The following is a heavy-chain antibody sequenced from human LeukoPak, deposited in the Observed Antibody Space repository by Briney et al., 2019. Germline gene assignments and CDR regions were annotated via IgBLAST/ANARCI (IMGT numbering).Heavy chain of an antibody. J-gene: IGHJ4*02. Sequence: PGGSLRLSCAASGFTFSSYWMSWVRQAPGKGLEWVANIKQDGSEKYYVDSVKGRFTISRDNAKNSLYLQMNSLRAEDTAVYYCAKHPIRYCSSTSCQRPTSWGQGTLVTVSS. V-gene: IGHV3-7*03. CDR3: AKHPIRYCSSTSCQRPTS. CDR1: GFTFSSYW. CDR2: IKQDGSEK. D-gene: IGHD2-2*01.